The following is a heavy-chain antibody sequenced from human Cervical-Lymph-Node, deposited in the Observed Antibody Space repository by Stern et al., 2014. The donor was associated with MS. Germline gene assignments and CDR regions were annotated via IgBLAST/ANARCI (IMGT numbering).Heavy chain of an antibody. J-gene: IGHJ4*02. Sequence: VQLEESGAEVKKPGSSVTVSCKASGGTFSKYAITWFRQAPGRGLEWMGDTNPLFGTTNYAQKFQGRVTMTAHESTATAYMELSGLRSEDTAVYYCAGDRHSSGFDHWGQGTLVTVSS. D-gene: IGHD3-22*01. V-gene: IGHV1-69*01. CDR1: GGTFSKYA. CDR3: AGDRHSSGFDH. CDR2: TNPLFGTT.